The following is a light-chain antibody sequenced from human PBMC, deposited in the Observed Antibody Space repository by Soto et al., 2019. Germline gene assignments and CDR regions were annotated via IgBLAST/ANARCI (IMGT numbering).Light chain of an antibody. Sequence: AIRMTQSPSSFSASTGDRVTITCRASQGTSSYLAWYQQKPGKAPKLLIYAASTLQSGVPSRFSGSGSGTDFTLTISCLQSEDFANYYSNKYNSYLRPFGQGPKADIK. V-gene: IGKV1-8*01. CDR2: AAS. CDR3: NKYNSYLRP. J-gene: IGKJ1*01. CDR1: QGTSSY.